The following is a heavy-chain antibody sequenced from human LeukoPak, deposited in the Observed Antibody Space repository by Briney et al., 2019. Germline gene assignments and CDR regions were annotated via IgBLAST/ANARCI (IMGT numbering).Heavy chain of an antibody. CDR3: ARESRGSGSYRPFDY. J-gene: IGHJ4*02. D-gene: IGHD3-10*01. CDR1: GFTASANY. Sequence: GSLRLSCAASGFTASANYMSWVRQAPGKGLEWIGRIYTSGSTNYNPSLKSRVTMSVDTSKNQFSLKLSSVTAADTAVYYCARESRGSGSYRPFDYWGQGTLVTVSS. CDR2: IYTSGST. V-gene: IGHV4-4*07.